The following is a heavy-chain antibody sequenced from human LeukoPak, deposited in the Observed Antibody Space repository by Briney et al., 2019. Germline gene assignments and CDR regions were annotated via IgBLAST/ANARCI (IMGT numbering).Heavy chain of an antibody. CDR2: ISSSSTI. V-gene: IGHV3-48*01. CDR1: GFTFSSYS. Sequence: GGSLRLSCAASGFTFSSYSMNWVRQAPGKGLEWVSYISSSSTIYYADSVKGRFTISRDNSKNTLYLQMNSLRAEDTAVYYCAKRYRSVVTPYFDYWGQGTLVTVSS. CDR3: AKRYRSVVTPYFDY. D-gene: IGHD4-23*01. J-gene: IGHJ4*02.